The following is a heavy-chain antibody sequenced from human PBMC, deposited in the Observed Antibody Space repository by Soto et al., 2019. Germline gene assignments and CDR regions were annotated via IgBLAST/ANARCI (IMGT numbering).Heavy chain of an antibody. Sequence: GESLKISCKGSGYSFTSYWIGWVRQMPGKGLEWMGIIYPGDSDTRYSPSFQGQVTISADKSISPAYLPWSSLKASDTAMYYCARQCGYSSSWHDAFDIWGQGTMVTVSS. V-gene: IGHV5-51*01. CDR2: IYPGDSDT. D-gene: IGHD6-13*01. CDR3: ARQCGYSSSWHDAFDI. J-gene: IGHJ3*02. CDR1: GYSFTSYW.